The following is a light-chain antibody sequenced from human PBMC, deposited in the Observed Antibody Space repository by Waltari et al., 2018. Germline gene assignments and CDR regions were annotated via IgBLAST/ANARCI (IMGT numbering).Light chain of an antibody. V-gene: IGLV10-54*01. CDR1: SPNVGDLG. CDR3: SAWDSSLSTWL. CDR2: RNN. J-gene: IGLJ2*01. Sequence: QAGLTQPPSVSKDLRQTATLTCTGNSPNVGDLGAAWLQQHQGHPPKLLFYRNNNRSSDISERFSASRSGNTASLTITGLHPEDEADYYCSAWDSSLSTWLFGGGTKLTVL.